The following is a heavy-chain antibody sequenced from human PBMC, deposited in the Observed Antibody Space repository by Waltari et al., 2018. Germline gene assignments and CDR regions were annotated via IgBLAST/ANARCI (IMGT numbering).Heavy chain of an antibody. V-gene: IGHV3-7*01. Sequence: EVQLVESGGGLVQPGGSLRLSCAASGFTFSSNWMSWVRQAPGKGLEWVANIKQDGSEKYYVDSVKGRFTISRDNAKNSLYLQMNSLRAEDTAVYYCARDYTLSLWFGELRGQGTLVTVSS. D-gene: IGHD3-10*01. CDR3: ARDYTLSLWFGEL. CDR2: IKQDGSEK. CDR1: GFTFSSNW. J-gene: IGHJ4*02.